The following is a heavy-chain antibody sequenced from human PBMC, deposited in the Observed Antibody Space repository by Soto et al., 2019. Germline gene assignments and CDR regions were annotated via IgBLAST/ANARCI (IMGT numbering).Heavy chain of an antibody. J-gene: IGHJ4*01. CDR2: ISFNGIDT. CDR3: ARDIKRIRGPHHNSVGPGH. Sequence: GGSLRLSCAASGFTFNSYAMHWVRQAPGQGLEWVAVISFNGIDTYYADSVKGRVTISRDNSRNTVFLQMTSLRTEDTAVFYCARDIKRIRGPHHNSVGPGHWGHGTLVTVSS. V-gene: IGHV3-30*04. CDR1: GFTFNSYA. D-gene: IGHD1-1*01.